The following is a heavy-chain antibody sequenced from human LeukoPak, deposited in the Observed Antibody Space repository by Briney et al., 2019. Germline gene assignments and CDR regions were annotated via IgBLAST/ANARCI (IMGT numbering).Heavy chain of an antibody. J-gene: IGHJ5*02. V-gene: IGHV1-69*04. D-gene: IGHD1-26*01. CDR3: ARLRADAGSGHNWFDP. Sequence: SVKVSCKASGGTLSSYGIGWVRQAPGQGLEWMGKIIPIVNRANSAQRFQGRVTITADTSTNTVYMELSSLRSDDTAVYYCARLRADAGSGHNWFDPWGQGTLVTVSS. CDR1: GGTLSSYG. CDR2: IIPIVNRA.